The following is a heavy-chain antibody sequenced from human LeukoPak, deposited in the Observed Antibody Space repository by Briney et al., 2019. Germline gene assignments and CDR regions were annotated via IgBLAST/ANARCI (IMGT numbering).Heavy chain of an antibody. CDR1: GGTFSSYA. V-gene: IGHV1-69*13. J-gene: IGHJ6*02. CDR3: ASLGGNQWLVLGYYYGMDV. Sequence: SVKVSCKASGGTFSSYAISWVRQAPGQGLEWMGGIIPIFGTANYAQKFQGRVTITADESTSTAYMELSSLRSEDTAVYCCASLGGNQWLVLGYYYGMDVWGQGTTVTVSS. CDR2: IIPIFGTA. D-gene: IGHD6-19*01.